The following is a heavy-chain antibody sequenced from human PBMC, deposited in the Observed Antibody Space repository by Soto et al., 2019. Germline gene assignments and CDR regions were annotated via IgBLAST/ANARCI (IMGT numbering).Heavy chain of an antibody. CDR1: GFTFSSYS. V-gene: IGHV3-23*01. Sequence: GGSLRLSCAASGFTFSSYSMNWVRQAPGKGLEWVSVISGSDDSTYYADSVKGRFTISRDNSKNTLYLQMNSLRAEDTAVYYSAKRSSSSTFDYWGQGTLVTVSS. CDR3: AKRSSSSTFDY. D-gene: IGHD6-6*01. CDR2: ISGSDDST. J-gene: IGHJ4*02.